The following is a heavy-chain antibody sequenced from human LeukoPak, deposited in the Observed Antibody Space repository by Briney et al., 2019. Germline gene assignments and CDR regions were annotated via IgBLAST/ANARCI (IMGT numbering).Heavy chain of an antibody. CDR2: ISAYNGNT. CDR1: GYTFSSYG. D-gene: IGHD6-13*01. V-gene: IGHV1-18*01. Sequence: ASVKVSCKASGYTFSSYGISWVRQAPGQGLEWTGWISAYNGNTNYAQKLQGRVTMTTDTSTSTAYMELRSLRSDDTAVYYCARAPPCSWHLSLGYIDYWGQGTLVTVSS. CDR3: ARAPPCSWHLSLGYIDY. J-gene: IGHJ4*02.